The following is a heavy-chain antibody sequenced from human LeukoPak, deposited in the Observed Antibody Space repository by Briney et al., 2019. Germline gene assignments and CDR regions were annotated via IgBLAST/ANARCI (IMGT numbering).Heavy chain of an antibody. D-gene: IGHD5-12*01. CDR1: GASIRSYY. J-gene: IGHJ3*02. V-gene: IGHV4-59*01. CDR2: IHYTGST. CDR3: ARVFGSGYDFRGAFDI. Sequence: SETLSLTCTVSGASIRSYYWSWIRQPPGKGLEWIGYIHYTGSTNYNPSLKSRVTISVDTSKIQFSLKLSSVTAADTAVYYCARVFGSGYDFRGAFDIWGQGTMVTVSS.